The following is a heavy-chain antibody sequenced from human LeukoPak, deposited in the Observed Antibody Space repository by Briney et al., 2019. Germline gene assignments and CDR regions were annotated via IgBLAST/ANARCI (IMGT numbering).Heavy chain of an antibody. CDR2: ISWNSGSI. J-gene: IGHJ4*02. CDR1: GFTFDDYA. CDR3: AKDRFRDTAMAIDY. Sequence: GGSLRLSCAASGFTFDDYAKHWVRQAPGKGLEWVSGISWNSGSIGYADSVKGRFTISRDNAKNSLYLQMNSLRAEDMALYYCAKDRFRDTAMAIDYWGQGTLVTVSS. V-gene: IGHV3-9*03. D-gene: IGHD5-18*01.